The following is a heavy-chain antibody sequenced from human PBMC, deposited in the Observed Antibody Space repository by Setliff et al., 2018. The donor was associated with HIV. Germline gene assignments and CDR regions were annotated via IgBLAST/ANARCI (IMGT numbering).Heavy chain of an antibody. Sequence: SVKVSCKASGGTFSSYAISWVRQAPGQGLEWMGGIIPILGIANYAQKFQGRVTITADESTSTAYMELSSLRSEDTAVYYCARVQQWLVPDAFDIWGQGTMVTVSS. D-gene: IGHD6-19*01. CDR2: IIPILGIA. CDR3: ARVQQWLVPDAFDI. V-gene: IGHV1-69*10. J-gene: IGHJ3*02. CDR1: GGTFSSYA.